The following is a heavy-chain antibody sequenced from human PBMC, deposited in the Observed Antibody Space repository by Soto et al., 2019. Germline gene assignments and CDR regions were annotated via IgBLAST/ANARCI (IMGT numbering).Heavy chain of an antibody. Sequence: GGSLRLSCAASGFTFSSYWMHWVRQAPGKGLVWVSRINSDGSSTSYADSVKGRFTISRDNAKNTLYLQMNSLRAEDTAVYYCARDPSLGYDYIWGSYRLGVDGAFDIWGQGTMVTVSS. CDR2: INSDGSST. V-gene: IGHV3-74*01. D-gene: IGHD3-16*02. J-gene: IGHJ3*02. CDR1: GFTFSSYW. CDR3: ARDPSLGYDYIWGSYRLGVDGAFDI.